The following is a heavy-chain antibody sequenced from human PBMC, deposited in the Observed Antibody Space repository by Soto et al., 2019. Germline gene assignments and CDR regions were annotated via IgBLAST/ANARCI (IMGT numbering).Heavy chain of an antibody. CDR3: ARDGGVTARGYNWFDP. Sequence: QVQLVQSGAEVKKPGASVKVSCKASGYTFTSYDINWVRQATGQGLEWMGWMNPNSGNTGYAQKFQGSVTMPRNTSIRTAYMELSSLRSEDQAVYYCARDGGVTARGYNWFDPWGQGTLVTVSS. D-gene: IGHD2-21*02. CDR2: MNPNSGNT. CDR1: GYTFTSYD. J-gene: IGHJ5*02. V-gene: IGHV1-8*01.